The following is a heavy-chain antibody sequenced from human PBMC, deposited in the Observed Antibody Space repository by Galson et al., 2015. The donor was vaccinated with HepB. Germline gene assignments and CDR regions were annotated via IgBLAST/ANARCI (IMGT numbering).Heavy chain of an antibody. J-gene: IGHJ4*02. Sequence: SLRLSCAASGFTFSSYWMSWVRQAPGKGLERVANIKQDGSEKYYVDSVKGRFTISRDNAKNSLYLQMNSLRAEDTAVYYCARCSGGSCYLDYWGQGTLVTVSS. CDR3: ARCSGGSCYLDY. V-gene: IGHV3-7*03. CDR1: GFTFSSYW. D-gene: IGHD2-15*01. CDR2: IKQDGSEK.